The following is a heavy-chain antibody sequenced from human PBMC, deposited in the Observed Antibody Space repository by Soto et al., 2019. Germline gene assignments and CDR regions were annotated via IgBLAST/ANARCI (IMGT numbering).Heavy chain of an antibody. CDR2: IYYSGST. CDR1: GGSISSYY. D-gene: IGHD2-8*01. J-gene: IGHJ6*02. V-gene: IGHV4-59*01. Sequence: KPSETLSLTCTVSGGSISSYYWSWIRQPPGKGLEWIGYIYYSGSTNYNPSLKSRVTISVDTSKNQFSLKLSSVTAADTAVYYCARFRMLRAGGGYYYYGMDVWGQGTTVTVSS. CDR3: ARFRMLRAGGGYYYYGMDV.